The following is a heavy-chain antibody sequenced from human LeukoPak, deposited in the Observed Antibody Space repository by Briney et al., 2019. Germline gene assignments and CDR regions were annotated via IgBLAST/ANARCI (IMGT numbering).Heavy chain of an antibody. CDR1: VFTFNDYA. Sequence: GGSLRLSCAASVFTFNDYAMHWVRQPPGRGLEGVSGICWNSRSIEYADSVKGRFTISRDNAKNCLYLQMNSLRAEDTAFYYCAKGSAVLDDYATAGWFDPWGQGTLVTVSS. CDR2: ICWNSRSI. CDR3: AKGSAVLDDYATAGWFDP. D-gene: IGHD3-16*01. V-gene: IGHV3-9*01. J-gene: IGHJ5*02.